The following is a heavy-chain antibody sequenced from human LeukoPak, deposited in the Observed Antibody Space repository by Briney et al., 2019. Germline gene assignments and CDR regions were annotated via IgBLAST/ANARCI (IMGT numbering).Heavy chain of an antibody. CDR2: IIPIFGTA. CDR1: GGTFSSYA. D-gene: IGHD6-6*01. CDR3: ARDSFLSIAGQLDGPATDYYYYYMDV. V-gene: IGHV1-69*05. J-gene: IGHJ6*03. Sequence: VASVKVSCKASGGTFSSYAISWVRQAPGQGLEWMGGIIPIFGTANYAQKFQGRVTITTDESTSTAYMELSSLRSEDTAVYYCARDSFLSIAGQLDGPATDYYYYYMDVWGKGTTVTVSS.